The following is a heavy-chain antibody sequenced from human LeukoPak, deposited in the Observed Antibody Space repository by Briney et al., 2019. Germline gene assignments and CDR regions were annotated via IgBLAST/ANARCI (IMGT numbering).Heavy chain of an antibody. D-gene: IGHD6-19*01. Sequence: GGSLRLSCAPSGFTFSAYSMNWVRQAPGKGLEYVSSVSSNVYSTHYADSVKGRFAISRDNSKNTLYLQMSSLRTEDTAVYYCVKDSKSSGWYVPPNFDYWGQGTLVTVSS. CDR3: VKDSKSSGWYVPPNFDY. V-gene: IGHV3-64D*09. CDR2: VSSNVYST. CDR1: GFTFSAYS. J-gene: IGHJ4*02.